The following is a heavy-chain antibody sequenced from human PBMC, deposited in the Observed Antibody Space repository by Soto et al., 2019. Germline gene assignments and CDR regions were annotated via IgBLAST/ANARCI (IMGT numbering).Heavy chain of an antibody. CDR2: IYYSGST. CDR3: ARDRLRYFDWLGARDAFDI. J-gene: IGHJ3*02. V-gene: IGHV4-31*03. Sequence: THCPTFNFSGRSISSALYYFSRIRQHPGKGLEWIGYIYYSGSTYYNPSLKSRVTISVDTSKNQFSLKLSSVTAADTAVYYCARDRLRYFDWLGARDAFDIWGQGTVVT. D-gene: IGHD3-9*01. CDR1: GRSISSALYY.